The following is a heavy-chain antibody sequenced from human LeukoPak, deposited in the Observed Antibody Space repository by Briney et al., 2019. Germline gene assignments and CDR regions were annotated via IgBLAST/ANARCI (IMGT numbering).Heavy chain of an antibody. CDR2: ITGGDYNT. D-gene: IGHD2-15*01. J-gene: IGHJ6*04. V-gene: IGHV3-23*01. CDR1: GFSFGTYA. Sequence: PAGGSLRLSCAASGFSFGTYAMSWVRQAPGKGLECVSAITGGDYNTYYADFVKGRFAISRDNSKNTLYLQLNTLRAEDTAVYYCAKFYGSSWYAALDVWGKGTTVIVSS. CDR3: AKFYGSSWYAALDV.